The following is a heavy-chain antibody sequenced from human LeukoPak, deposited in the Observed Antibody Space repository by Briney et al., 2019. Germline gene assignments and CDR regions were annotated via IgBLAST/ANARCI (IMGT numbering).Heavy chain of an antibody. CDR2: IKPDGSEK. D-gene: IGHD3-10*01. Sequence: GGSLRLSCAASGFTFSSYWMSWVRQAPGKGLEWVANIKPDGSEKHYVDSVKGRLTIARDNAKNSLFLQMNSLRAEDTAVYYCARGDYYGSGSYYHDAFDIWGQGTMVTVSS. CDR3: ARGDYYGSGSYYHDAFDI. V-gene: IGHV3-7*03. J-gene: IGHJ3*02. CDR1: GFTFSSYW.